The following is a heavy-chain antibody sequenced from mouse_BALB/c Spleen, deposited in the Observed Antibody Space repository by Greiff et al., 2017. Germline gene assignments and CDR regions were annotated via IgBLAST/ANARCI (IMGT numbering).Heavy chain of an antibody. Sequence: VQLQQSGAELARPGASVKLSCKASGYTFTSYWMQWVKQRPGQGLEWIGAIYPGDGDTRYTQKFKGKATLTADKSSSTAYMQLSSLASEDSAVYYCARSHYYGSSYWYFDVWGAGTTVTVSS. CDR2: IYPGDGDT. V-gene: IGHV1-87*01. D-gene: IGHD1-1*01. CDR1: GYTFTSYW. CDR3: ARSHYYGSSYWYFDV. J-gene: IGHJ1*01.